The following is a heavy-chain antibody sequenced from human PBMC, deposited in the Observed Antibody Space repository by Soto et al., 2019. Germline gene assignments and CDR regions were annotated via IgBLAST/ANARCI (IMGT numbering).Heavy chain of an antibody. CDR1: GYSFTGYH. Sequence: GAAVKVSCKAAGYSFTGYHIHRVRQAPGQPVERLGRINPKSGGTSTAQKFQGWVTTTAATSISTASMELTTLTSDETGIYYCARGHSTHCSNGVCSFFYHPAMDVWGQGTTVTVS. CDR3: ARGHSTHCSNGVCSFFYHPAMDV. V-gene: IGHV1-2*04. D-gene: IGHD2-8*01. J-gene: IGHJ6*02. CDR2: INPKSGGT.